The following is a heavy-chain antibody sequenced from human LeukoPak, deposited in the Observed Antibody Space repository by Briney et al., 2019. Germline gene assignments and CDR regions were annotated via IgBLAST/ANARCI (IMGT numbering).Heavy chain of an antibody. CDR2: ISSSSSYI. CDR3: ARGSLTGYYGPFDY. V-gene: IGHV3-21*01. J-gene: IGHJ4*02. Sequence: GGSLRLTCAASGFTFSSYSMNWVRQAPGKGLEWVSSISSSSSYIYYADSVKGRFTIPRDNAKNSLYLQMNSLRAEDTAVYYCARGSLTGYYGPFDYWGQGTLVTVSS. CDR1: GFTFSSYS. D-gene: IGHD3-9*01.